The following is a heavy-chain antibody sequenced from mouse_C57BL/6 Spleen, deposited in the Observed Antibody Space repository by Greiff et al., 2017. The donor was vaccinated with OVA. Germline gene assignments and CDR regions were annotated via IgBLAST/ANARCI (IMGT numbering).Heavy chain of an antibody. CDR3: ATPNYYGSTPWFAY. D-gene: IGHD1-1*01. J-gene: IGHJ3*01. CDR2: ISSGSSTI. CDR1: GFTFSDYG. Sequence: EVKVVESGGGLVKPGGSLKLSCAASGFTFSDYGMHWVRQAPEKGLEWVAYISSGSSTIYYADTVKGRFTISRDNAKNTLFLQMTSLRSEDTAMYYCATPNYYGSTPWFAYWGQGTLVTVSA. V-gene: IGHV5-17*01.